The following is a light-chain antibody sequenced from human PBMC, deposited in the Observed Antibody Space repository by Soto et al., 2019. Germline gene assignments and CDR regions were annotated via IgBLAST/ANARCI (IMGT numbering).Light chain of an antibody. CDR2: VNY. Sequence: QSVLTQPPSVSAAPGQRVTISCSGSSSNIGSNYVSWYQQLPGTAPKLLIYVNYKRPSGIPDRFSGSTSGTSATLAIAGLQTGDEADYYCDSWDNSLSVVLFGGGTQLTVL. J-gene: IGLJ2*01. V-gene: IGLV1-51*01. CDR3: DSWDNSLSVVL. CDR1: SSNIGSNY.